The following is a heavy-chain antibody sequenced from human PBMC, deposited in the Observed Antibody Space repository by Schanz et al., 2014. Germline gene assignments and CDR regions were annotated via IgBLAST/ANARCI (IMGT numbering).Heavy chain of an antibody. J-gene: IGHJ4*02. CDR2: TSNDGSFT. CDR1: GFTFSDSW. V-gene: IGHV3-74*02. CDR3: ARGVRIDY. Sequence: EVQLLESGGGLVQPGGSLRLSCAASGFTFSDSWMHWVRQAPGKGLVWVSRTSNDGSFTTFADSVKGRFTISRDNAKNTLYLQMNSLTAEDTAVYYCARGVRIDYWGQGTLVTVSS. D-gene: IGHD3-3*01.